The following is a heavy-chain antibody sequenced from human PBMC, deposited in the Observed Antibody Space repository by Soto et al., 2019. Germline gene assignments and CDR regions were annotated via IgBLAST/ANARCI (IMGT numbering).Heavy chain of an antibody. CDR3: AKAAVVVVAATYFDY. D-gene: IGHD2-15*01. CDR1: GFTFDDYA. V-gene: IGHV3-9*01. J-gene: IGHJ4*02. Sequence: EVQLVESGGGLVQPGRSLRLSCAASGFTFDDYAMHWVRQAPGKGLEWVSGISWNSGSIGYADSVKGRFTISRDNAKNSLYLQMNSLRAEDTALYYCAKAAVVVVAATYFDYWGQGTLVTVSS. CDR2: ISWNSGSI.